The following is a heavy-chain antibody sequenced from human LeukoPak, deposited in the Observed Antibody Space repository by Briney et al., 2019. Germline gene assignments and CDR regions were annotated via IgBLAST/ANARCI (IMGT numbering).Heavy chain of an antibody. CDR3: GRDFWSGYYTED. J-gene: IGHJ4*02. V-gene: IGHV3-48*04. CDR2: ISGSSSGSTSII. Sequence: GGSLRLSCAASGFTFSSYAMNWVRQAPGKGLEWISYISGSSSGSTSIIHYADSVKGRFTISRDNAKNSLHLQIDSLSAEDTAVYYRGRDFWSGYYTEDWGRGALVIVSS. CDR1: GFTFSSYA. D-gene: IGHD3-3*01.